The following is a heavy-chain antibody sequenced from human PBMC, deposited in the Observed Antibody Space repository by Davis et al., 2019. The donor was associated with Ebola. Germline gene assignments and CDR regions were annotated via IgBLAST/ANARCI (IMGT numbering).Heavy chain of an antibody. V-gene: IGHV4-30-4*08. CDR1: GGSFSGYY. Sequence: MPSETLSLTCAAYGGSFSGYYWSWIRQPPGKGLEWIGYIYYSGSTYYNPSLKSRVTISVDTSKNQFSLKLSSVTAADTAVYYCARDEVAARGGFDYWGQGTLVTVSS. D-gene: IGHD6-6*01. J-gene: IGHJ4*02. CDR2: IYYSGST. CDR3: ARDEVAARGGFDY.